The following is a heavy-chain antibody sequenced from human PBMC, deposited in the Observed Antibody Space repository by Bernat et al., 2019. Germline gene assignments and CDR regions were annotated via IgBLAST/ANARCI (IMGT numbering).Heavy chain of an antibody. V-gene: IGHV4-39*01. CDR2: IYYSGST. D-gene: IGHD2-15*01. CDR1: GFTFSSYSMN. Sequence: VQLVESGGGLVQPGGSLRLSCAASGFTFSSYSMNWVRQAPGKGLEWIGSIYYSGSTYYNPSLKRRVTISVDTSKNQFSLKLSSVTAADTAVYYCASFENAPVVVVDNLGYFDYWGQGTLVTVSS. J-gene: IGHJ4*02. CDR3: ASFENAPVVVVDNLGYFDY.